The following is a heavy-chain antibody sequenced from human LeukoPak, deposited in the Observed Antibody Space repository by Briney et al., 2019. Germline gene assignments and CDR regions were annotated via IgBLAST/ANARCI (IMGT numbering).Heavy chain of an antibody. CDR2: IKSKTDGGTT. CDR3: TTGLYSSGWYPSDFDY. J-gene: IGHJ4*02. CDR1: GFTFSNAW. Sequence: GGSLRLSCAASGFTFSNAWMSWVRQAPGKGLEWVGRIKSKTDGGTTDYAAPGKGRFTISRDDSKNTLYLQMNSLKTEDTAVYYCTTGLYSSGWYPSDFDYWGQGTLVTVSS. V-gene: IGHV3-15*01. D-gene: IGHD6-19*01.